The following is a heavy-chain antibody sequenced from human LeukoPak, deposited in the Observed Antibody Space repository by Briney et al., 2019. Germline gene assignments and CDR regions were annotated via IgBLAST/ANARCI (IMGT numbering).Heavy chain of an antibody. D-gene: IGHD2-2*02. J-gene: IGHJ2*01. CDR3: ARARTDIVVVPAAIGFEGRGVSYWYFDL. Sequence: SETLSLTCTVSGGSISSYYWSWVRQPPGKGLEWIGYIYYSGSTNYNPSLKSRVTISVDTSKNQFSLKLSSVTAADTAVYYCARARTDIVVVPAAIGFEGRGVSYWYFDLWGRGTLVTVSS. V-gene: IGHV4-59*12. CDR2: IYYSGST. CDR1: GGSISSYY.